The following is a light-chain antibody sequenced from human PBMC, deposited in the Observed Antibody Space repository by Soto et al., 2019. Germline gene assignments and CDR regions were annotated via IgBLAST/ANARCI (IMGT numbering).Light chain of an antibody. CDR3: HQYSKWPPWT. CDR2: RAS. CDR1: QSLSGN. V-gene: IGKV3-15*01. J-gene: IGKJ1*01. Sequence: EIVMTQSPATLAVSPGERATLSCRASQSLSGNLAWYQQKPGQAPRLLIYRASTRATGVPARFSASGSGTEFTLTISSLRSEDSAVYYCHQYSKWPPWTVGPGTKVDSK.